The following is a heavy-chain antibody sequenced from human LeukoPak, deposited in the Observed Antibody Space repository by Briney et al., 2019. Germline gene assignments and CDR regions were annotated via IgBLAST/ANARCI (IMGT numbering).Heavy chain of an antibody. V-gene: IGHV4-39*07. D-gene: IGHD3-10*01. CDR3: SKLNCYGLIDI. CDR2: IFYTGST. CDR1: SGSISTSNYY. Sequence: PSETLSLTCTVSSGSISTSNYYWGWVRQPPGKALEWIGNIFYTGSTYYSPSLKGRVTISLDTSRNQFSLRLNSVTAADTAVQFRSKLNCYGLIDIWGQGTKGTVSS. J-gene: IGHJ3*02.